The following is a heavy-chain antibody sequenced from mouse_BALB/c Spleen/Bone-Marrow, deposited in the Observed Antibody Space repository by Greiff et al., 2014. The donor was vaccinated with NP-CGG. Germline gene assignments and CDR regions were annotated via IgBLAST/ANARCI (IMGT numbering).Heavy chain of an antibody. D-gene: IGHD3-2*01. J-gene: IGHJ3*01. Sequence: VQRVESGPGLVAPSQSLSITCTVSGFSLTSYGVHWVRRPPGKGLEWLGVIWADGSTNYNSALMSRLSISKDNSKNQVFLKMNSLQTDDTAMYYCARTARATTGFAYWGQGTLVTVSA. CDR3: ARTARATTGFAY. CDR1: GFSLTSYG. V-gene: IGHV2-9*02. CDR2: IWADGST.